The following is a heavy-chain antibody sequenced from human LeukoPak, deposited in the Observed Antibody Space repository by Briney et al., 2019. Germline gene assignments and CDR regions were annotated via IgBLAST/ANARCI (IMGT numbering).Heavy chain of an antibody. CDR3: AKSNGYGLVDI. V-gene: IGHV4-59*12. CDR1: GDSISSYY. CDR2: IYDSGST. Sequence: PSETLSLTCTVSGDSISSYYWSWIRQSPGKGLEWIGYIYDSGSTDYNPSLKSRVTISVDTSKKQISLKMSSVTAADTAVYYCAKSNGYGLVDIWGQGTMVTVSS. D-gene: IGHD3-10*01. J-gene: IGHJ3*02.